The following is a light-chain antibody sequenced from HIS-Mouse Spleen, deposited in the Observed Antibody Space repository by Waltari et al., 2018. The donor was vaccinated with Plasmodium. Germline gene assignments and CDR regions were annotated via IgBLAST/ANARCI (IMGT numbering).Light chain of an antibody. CDR3: YSTDSSGNHRV. J-gene: IGLJ3*02. Sequence: SYELTQPPSVSVSPGQTARITCSGDALPKKYAYWYQQKSGQAPVLVIYEDRKRPSGIPGRFTGSSSGTMATLTISGDQVEDEADYYCYSTDSSGNHRVFGGGTKLTVL. V-gene: IGLV3-10*01. CDR1: ALPKKY. CDR2: EDR.